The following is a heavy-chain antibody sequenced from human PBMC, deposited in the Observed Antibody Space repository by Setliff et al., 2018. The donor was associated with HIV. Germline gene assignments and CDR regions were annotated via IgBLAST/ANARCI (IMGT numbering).Heavy chain of an antibody. Sequence: TLSLTCTVSGASISSGSYYWSWIRQPAGKGLEWIGRFYTSGSTNYNPSLKSRVTMSVDTSKNQFSLKVRYVTAADTAIYYCAREIWGQVAHVPYGMDVWGQGTTVTVSS. CDR3: AREIWGQVAHVPYGMDV. V-gene: IGHV4-61*02. J-gene: IGHJ6*02. D-gene: IGHD5-12*01. CDR2: FYTSGST. CDR1: GASISSGSYY.